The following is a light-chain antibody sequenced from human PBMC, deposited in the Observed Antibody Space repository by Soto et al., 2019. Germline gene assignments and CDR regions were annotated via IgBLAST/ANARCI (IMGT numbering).Light chain of an antibody. J-gene: IGKJ5*01. V-gene: IGKV3-11*01. CDR1: QSVRSN. Sequence: EVVMTQSPATLSVSPGERATLSCRASQSVRSNLAWYQQKPGQAPRLLIYGASNRVSGIPARFSGSGSGTDFTLTISSLEPEDFAVYYCQQRSNWPPITFGQGTRLEIK. CDR2: GAS. CDR3: QQRSNWPPIT.